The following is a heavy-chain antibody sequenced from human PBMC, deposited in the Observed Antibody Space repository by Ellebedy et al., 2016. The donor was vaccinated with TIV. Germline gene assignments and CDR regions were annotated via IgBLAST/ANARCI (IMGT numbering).Heavy chain of an antibody. CDR1: GFTFSRFG. CDR2: ISYDGSNK. Sequence: GGSLRLSXAASGFTFSRFGMHWVRQAPGKGLEWVAIISYDGSNKYYGDSVKGRFTISRDNSKNTLFLQVNSLRAEDTAVYYCAKDQEYFDYMDVWGKGTTVTVSS. CDR3: AKDQEYFDYMDV. V-gene: IGHV3-30*18. J-gene: IGHJ6*03.